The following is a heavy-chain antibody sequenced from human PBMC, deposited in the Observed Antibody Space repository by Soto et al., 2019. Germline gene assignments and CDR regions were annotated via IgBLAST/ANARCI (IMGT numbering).Heavy chain of an antibody. CDR1: GGSFRNYV. J-gene: IGHJ4*02. V-gene: IGHV1-69*01. D-gene: IGHD4-4*01. CDR3: SFHSDSNSYSRFDF. CDR2: IIPVFETR. Sequence: QVQLVQSGAEVKKPGSSVKVSCRASGGSFRNYVMSWVRQAPGQGLEWMGGIIPVFETRTYAQKVQCRVTITAYDSTRTVSMEMSNLRSEDTAVYFCSFHSDSNSYSRFDFWGQGTLVTVSS.